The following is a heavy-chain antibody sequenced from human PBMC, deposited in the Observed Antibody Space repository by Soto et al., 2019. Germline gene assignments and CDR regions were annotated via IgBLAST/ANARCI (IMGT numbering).Heavy chain of an antibody. Sequence: QVQLVQSGAEVEKPGASVRVSCKASGYTFTSYYIHWVRQAPGQGLEWMGIVNPGAGSTTYAQKFQGRVTMTRDTSTTPVYMDLSSLKSEDTAIYYCARGVEMATKDPFDYWGQGTLVTVSS. CDR2: VNPGAGST. D-gene: IGHD5-12*01. V-gene: IGHV1-46*01. J-gene: IGHJ4*02. CDR3: ARGVEMATKDPFDY. CDR1: GYTFTSYY.